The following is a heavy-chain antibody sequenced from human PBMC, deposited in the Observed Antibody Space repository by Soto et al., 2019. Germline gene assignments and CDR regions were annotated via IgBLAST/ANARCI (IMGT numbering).Heavy chain of an antibody. Sequence: SETLSLTCTVSGASIIGYYWSWIRQSPGKGLEWIGCIYSSGSTNYNPSLKSRVTLSVDTSKNQFSLKLPSMTAADTAMYYCARSLASAGYTYGNFDAWGQGTLVTVSS. CDR3: ARSLASAGYTYGNFDA. CDR2: IYSSGST. D-gene: IGHD5-18*01. J-gene: IGHJ4*02. CDR1: GASIIGYY. V-gene: IGHV4-59*01.